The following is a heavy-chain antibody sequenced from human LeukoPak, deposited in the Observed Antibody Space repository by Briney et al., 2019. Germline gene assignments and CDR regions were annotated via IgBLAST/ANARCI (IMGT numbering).Heavy chain of an antibody. CDR3: AGDRGYLQFDY. D-gene: IGHD3-10*01. J-gene: IGHJ4*02. Sequence: GVSLRLSCSASGLTFSRRWMSWVRQTPGKGLEWVANIKEDGSQKYYADSVMGRFTISRDNAENSLYLQLNSLRAEDTAMYYCAGDRGYLQFDYWGQGTLVTVSS. V-gene: IGHV3-7*03. CDR1: GLTFSRRW. CDR2: IKEDGSQK.